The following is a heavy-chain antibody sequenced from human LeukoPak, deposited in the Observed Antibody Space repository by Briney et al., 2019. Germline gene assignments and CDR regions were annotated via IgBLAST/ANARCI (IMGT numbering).Heavy chain of an antibody. CDR2: INPNTRGT. J-gene: IGHJ4*02. CDR1: GYTFSDYY. V-gene: IGHV1-2*02. D-gene: IGHD3-9*01. CDR3: ARSTGNPFDY. Sequence: GASVKVSCKASGYTFSDYYVHWVRQAPGQRLDWMGLINPNTRGTNYAQKFQGRVNMTRDTSISTAYMELGSLRSDDTAIYYCARSTGNPFDYWGQGTLVTVSS.